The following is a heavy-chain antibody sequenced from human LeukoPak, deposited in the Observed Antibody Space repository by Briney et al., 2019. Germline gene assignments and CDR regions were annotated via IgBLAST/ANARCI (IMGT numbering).Heavy chain of an antibody. V-gene: IGHV3-9*01. CDR2: ISWNSGSI. D-gene: IGHD5-18*01. J-gene: IGHJ6*03. CDR1: GFTFDDYA. CDR3: ARDPEELWVPSYYMDV. Sequence: PGGSLRLSCAASGFTFDDYAMHWVRQAPGKGLEWVSGISWNSGSIGYADSVKGRFTISRDNAKNSLYLQMSSLRAEDTAVYYCARDPEELWVPSYYMDVWGKGTTVTVSS.